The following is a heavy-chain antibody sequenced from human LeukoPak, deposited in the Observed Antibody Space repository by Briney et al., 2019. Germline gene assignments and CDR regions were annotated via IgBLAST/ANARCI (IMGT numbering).Heavy chain of an antibody. V-gene: IGHV3-23*01. D-gene: IGHD2-15*01. CDR1: GFTFSAFA. CDR3: ALCSGRVDY. J-gene: IGHJ4*02. Sequence: TGGSLRLSCAASGFTFSAFAMTWVRQAPGKWLEWVSTISGSGGSTYYADSVKGRFTISRDNSKNTLYLQMNSLRAEDTAVYYCALCSGRVDYWGQGTLVTVSS. CDR2: ISGSGGST.